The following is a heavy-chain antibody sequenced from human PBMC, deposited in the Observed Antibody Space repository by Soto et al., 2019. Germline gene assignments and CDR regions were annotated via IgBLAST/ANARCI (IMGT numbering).Heavy chain of an antibody. D-gene: IGHD6-19*01. CDR2: IYHSGRT. CDR3: ARQWQWLMGGWFDP. J-gene: IGHJ5*02. V-gene: IGHV4-38-2*01. CDR1: GYSISSRYY. Sequence: KPWETLSLTCDVSGYSISSRYYWGWIRQPPGKGLEWIGSIYHSGRTYYNSSLKIRGTMSVDTSKNQCSVKLRSVTAADTAVYYCARQWQWLMGGWFDPWGQGTLVTVSS.